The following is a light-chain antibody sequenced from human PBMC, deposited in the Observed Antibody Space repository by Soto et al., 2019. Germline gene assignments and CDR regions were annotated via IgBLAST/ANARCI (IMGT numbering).Light chain of an antibody. Sequence: DIQMTQSPSSLSASVGDRVTITCRAGQSISKYLNWYQQKPGKAPKVLIYAASSLQGGVPSRFSGSGSGTDFTLSINSLQPEDSVTYYCQQSYSTPYTFGPGTKVDIK. CDR1: QSISKY. V-gene: IGKV1-39*01. J-gene: IGKJ3*01. CDR2: AAS. CDR3: QQSYSTPYT.